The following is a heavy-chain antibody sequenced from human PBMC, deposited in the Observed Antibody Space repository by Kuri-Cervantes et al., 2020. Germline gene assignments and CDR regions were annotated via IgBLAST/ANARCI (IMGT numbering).Heavy chain of an antibody. Sequence: ASVKVSCKASGYTFPNYGISWVRQAPGQGLEWLGWISAYNGDTNYAQKLQGRVTLTTDTSTSTAYMELRSLRSDDTAVYYCARSSPGIAAVGNFDYRGQGTLVTVSS. D-gene: IGHD6-13*01. V-gene: IGHV1-18*01. CDR3: ARSSPGIAAVGNFDY. CDR2: ISAYNGDT. J-gene: IGHJ4*02. CDR1: GYTFPNYG.